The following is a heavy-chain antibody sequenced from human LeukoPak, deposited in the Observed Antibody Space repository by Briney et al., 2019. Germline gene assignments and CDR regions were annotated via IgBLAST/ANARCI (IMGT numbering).Heavy chain of an antibody. J-gene: IGHJ4*02. CDR3: ARGPYYYDISSQNDY. CDR2: IYRGGGT. V-gene: IGHV3-66*02. D-gene: IGHD3-22*01. Sequence: GGSLRLSCAASGSTVSTNYMSWVRQAPGKGLEWVSLIYRGGGTYYADSVKGRFTISRDNSKNMLYLQMNSLRAEDTAIYYCARGPYYYDISSQNDYWGQGTLVTVSS. CDR1: GSTVSTNY.